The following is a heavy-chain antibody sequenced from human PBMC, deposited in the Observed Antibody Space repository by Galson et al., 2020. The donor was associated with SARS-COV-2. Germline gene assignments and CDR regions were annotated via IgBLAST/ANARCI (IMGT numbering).Heavy chain of an antibody. Sequence: GGSLRLSCVGSGFTFGGSAMHWVRQASGKGLEWVGRIRSKGNTYVTEYAASVKGRFTISRDDSENTAYLQMNSLKTEDTAVYYCTRHAGSSYGYGLDVWGQGTTVTVSS. D-gene: IGHD5-18*01. V-gene: IGHV3-73*01. J-gene: IGHJ6*02. CDR3: TRHAGSSYGYGLDV. CDR2: IRSKGNTYVT. CDR1: GFTFGGSA.